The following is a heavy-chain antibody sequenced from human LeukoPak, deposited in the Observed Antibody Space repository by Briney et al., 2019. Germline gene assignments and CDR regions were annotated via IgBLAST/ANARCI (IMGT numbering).Heavy chain of an antibody. D-gene: IGHD3-10*01. CDR1: GFTFSNYA. J-gene: IGHJ4*02. V-gene: IGHV3-23*01. Sequence: GGSLRLCCAASGFTFSNYAMSWVRQAAGKGLEWVSAISGSGGSTYYADSVKGRFTISRDNSKNTLYLQMNSLRAEDTAVYYCAKAELYGSGSYYSYYFDYWGQGTLVTVSS. CDR3: AKAELYGSGSYYSYYFDY. CDR2: ISGSGGST.